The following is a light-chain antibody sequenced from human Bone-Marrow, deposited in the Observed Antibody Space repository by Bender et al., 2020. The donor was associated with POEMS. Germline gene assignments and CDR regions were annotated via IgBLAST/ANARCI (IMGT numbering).Light chain of an antibody. J-gene: IGLJ1*01. Sequence: QSALTQPRSVSGSPGQSVTISCTGTSSDVGGYNYVTWYQQHPGKAPKLIIYDVIKRPSGVPDRFSGSKSGNTASLTISGLQAEDAADYYCCSHAGSFTYVFGSGTKVTVL. CDR1: SSDVGGYNY. CDR2: DVI. V-gene: IGLV2-11*01. CDR3: CSHAGSFTYV.